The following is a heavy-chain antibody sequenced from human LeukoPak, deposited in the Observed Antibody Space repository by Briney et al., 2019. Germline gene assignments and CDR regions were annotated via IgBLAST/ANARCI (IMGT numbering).Heavy chain of an antibody. CDR1: GYTFTSYG. V-gene: IGHV1-69*04. Sequence: SVKVSCKASGYTFTSYGISWVRQAPGQGLEWMGRIIPILGIANYAQKFQGRVTITTDESTSTAYMELSSLRSEDTAVYYCARSTSGYPSPSVYWGQGTLVTVSS. D-gene: IGHD5-12*01. CDR3: ARSTSGYPSPSVY. CDR2: IIPILGIA. J-gene: IGHJ4*02.